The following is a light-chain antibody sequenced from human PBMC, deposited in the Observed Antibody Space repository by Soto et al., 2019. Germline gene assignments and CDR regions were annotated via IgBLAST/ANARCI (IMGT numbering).Light chain of an antibody. V-gene: IGLV2-11*01. CDR1: SSDVGGYNY. Sequence: QSALTQPRSVSGSPGQSVTISCTGTSSDVGGYNYVSWYQQHPDKAPKLMIYDVSNRPSGVPDRFSGSKSGNTASLTISGLQDDDEADYYCCSYAGSYTFYVFGAGTKVTVL. J-gene: IGLJ1*01. CDR3: CSYAGSYTFYV. CDR2: DVS.